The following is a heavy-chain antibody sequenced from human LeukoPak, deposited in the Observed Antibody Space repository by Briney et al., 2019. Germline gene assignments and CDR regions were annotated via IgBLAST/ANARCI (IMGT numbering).Heavy chain of an antibody. V-gene: IGHV3-30*18. CDR3: AKATYYYDSIGYYYYFDY. J-gene: IGHJ4*02. D-gene: IGHD3-22*01. Sequence: PGGSLRLSCAASGFTFSSYGMHWVRQAPGKGLEWVAVISYDGSNKYYADSVKGRFTISRDNSKNTLYLQMNSLRAEDTAVYYCAKATYYYDSIGYYYYFDYWGQGTPVTVSS. CDR2: ISYDGSNK. CDR1: GFTFSSYG.